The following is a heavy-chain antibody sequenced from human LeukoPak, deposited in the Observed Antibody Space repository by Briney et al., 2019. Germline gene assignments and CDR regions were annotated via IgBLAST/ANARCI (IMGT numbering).Heavy chain of an antibody. V-gene: IGHV1-69*06. CDR3: ARVVELTGYSSTWYSGYYYYMDV. CDR2: IIPIFGTA. D-gene: IGHD6-13*01. Sequence: SVKVSCKASGGTFSSYAISWVRQAPGQGLEWMGGIIPIFGTANYAQKFQDRVTITADKSTSTAYMELSSLRSEDTAVYYCARVVELTGYSSTWYSGYYYYMDVWGKGTTVTVSS. J-gene: IGHJ6*03. CDR1: GGTFSSYA.